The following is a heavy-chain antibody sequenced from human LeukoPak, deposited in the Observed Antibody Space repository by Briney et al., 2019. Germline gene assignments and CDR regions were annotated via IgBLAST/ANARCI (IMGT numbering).Heavy chain of an antibody. Sequence: GGSLRLSCAASGFTVSSNYMSWVRQAPGKGLEWVSVIYSGGSTYYTDSVKGRFTISRDNSKNTLYLQMNSLRAEDTAVYYCASSGWTIGGFDFWGQGTLVTVSS. CDR2: IYSGGST. V-gene: IGHV3-66*01. CDR3: ASSGWTIGGFDF. J-gene: IGHJ4*02. CDR1: GFTVSSNY. D-gene: IGHD6-19*01.